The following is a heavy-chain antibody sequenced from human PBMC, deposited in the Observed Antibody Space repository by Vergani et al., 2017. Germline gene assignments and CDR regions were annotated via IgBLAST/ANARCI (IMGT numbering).Heavy chain of an antibody. V-gene: IGHV4-59*01. J-gene: IGHJ5*02. D-gene: IGHD1-26*01. CDR3: ARGVGGALNWFDP. CDR2: IYSSGSA. Sequence: QVQLQESGPGLVKPSETLSLTCTVSGDSISSYSWNWIRQPPGKGLEWIGNIYSSGSANYNPSLKRRVTISIDTSKNQFSLKLSSVTAADRAVYYCARGVGGALNWFDPWGQGTLVTVSS. CDR1: GDSISSYS.